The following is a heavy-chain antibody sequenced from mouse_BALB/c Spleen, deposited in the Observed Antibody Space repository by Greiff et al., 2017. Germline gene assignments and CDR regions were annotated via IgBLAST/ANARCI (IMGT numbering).Heavy chain of an antibody. CDR2: ISYSGST. CDR3: ARSGDGYYEGYFDY. CDR1: GFSITSCY. J-gene: IGHJ2*01. Sequence: VQLKESGPSLVKPSQTLSLTCSATGFSITSCYWNWIRKFPGNKLEYMGYISYSGSTYYTPSLKSRISIIPDNSKTQYYLQLNSVTTEDTATYYCARSGDGYYEGYFDYWGQGTTLTVSS. V-gene: IGHV3-8*02. D-gene: IGHD2-3*01.